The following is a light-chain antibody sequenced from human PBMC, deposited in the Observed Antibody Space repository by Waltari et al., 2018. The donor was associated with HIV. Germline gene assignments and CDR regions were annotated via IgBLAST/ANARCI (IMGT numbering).Light chain of an antibody. CDR2: YDT. CDR3: QVWDSTSDHVL. V-gene: IGLV3-21*04. J-gene: IGLJ2*01. Sequence: SSLLTQTPSVSVAPGKTARITCGGKNIERKSVHWYQQKPGQAPLLVIYYDTDRPPGIPGRFSGSNSGNTATLTISRVGDGDEADYYCQVWDSTSDHVLFGGGTRLTVL. CDR1: NIERKS.